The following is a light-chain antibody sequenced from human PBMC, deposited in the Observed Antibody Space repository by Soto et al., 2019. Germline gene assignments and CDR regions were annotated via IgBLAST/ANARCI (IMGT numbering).Light chain of an antibody. Sequence: QPVLTHPAPVFGFPGQSLTISCPGTNRGVGGYNYVSWYQHHPGKAPKLMIYDVSDRPSGVSNRFSGSKSGNTASLTISGLQAEDEAEYYCSSYTSSSSYVFGTGTKVTVL. V-gene: IGLV2-14*03. CDR3: SSYTSSSSYV. J-gene: IGLJ1*01. CDR2: DVS. CDR1: NRGVGGYNY.